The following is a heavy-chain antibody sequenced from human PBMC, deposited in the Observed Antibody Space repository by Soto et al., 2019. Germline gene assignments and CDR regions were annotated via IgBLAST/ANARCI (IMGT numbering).Heavy chain of an antibody. J-gene: IGHJ3*02. V-gene: IGHV5-51*01. CDR2: IYTGDSDT. D-gene: IGHD3-16*01. CDR1: GYSFASYW. Sequence: GESLKISCKGSGYSFASYWIAWVRQMPGKGLEWMGIIYTGDSDTRYSPSFQGQVTISADKSISTAYLQWSSLKASDTAMYYCAKTLSGTNDAIDIWGQGTMVTVSS. CDR3: AKTLSGTNDAIDI.